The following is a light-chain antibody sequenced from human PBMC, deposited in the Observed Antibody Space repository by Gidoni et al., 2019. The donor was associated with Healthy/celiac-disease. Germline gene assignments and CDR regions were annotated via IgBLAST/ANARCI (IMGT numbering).Light chain of an antibody. Sequence: SYVLTQPPSVSVAPGKTARITCGGNNIGSKSVHWYQQKPGQAPVLVIYYDSDPPSGIPERFSGSNSGNTATLTISRVEAGDEADYYCQVWDSSSDHRRVFGGGTKLTVL. CDR1: NIGSKS. CDR2: YDS. V-gene: IGLV3-21*04. CDR3: QVWDSSSDHRRV. J-gene: IGLJ3*02.